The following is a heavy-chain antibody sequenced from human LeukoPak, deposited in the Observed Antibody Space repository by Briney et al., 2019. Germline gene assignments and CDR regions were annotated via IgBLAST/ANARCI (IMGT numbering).Heavy chain of an antibody. J-gene: IGHJ4*02. CDR3: ARDTDGTATFDY. CDR1: GGSISSYY. V-gene: IGHV4-59*01. Sequence: SETLSLTCTVSGGSISSYYWSWIRQPPGKGLEWIGYIYYSGSTNYNPSLKSRVTISVDTSKNQFSLKLSSLTAADTAVYYCARDTDGTATFDYWGQGTLVTVSS. D-gene: IGHD5-18*01. CDR2: IYYSGST.